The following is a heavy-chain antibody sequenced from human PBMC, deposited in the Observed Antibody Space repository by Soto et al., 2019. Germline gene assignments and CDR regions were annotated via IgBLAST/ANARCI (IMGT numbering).Heavy chain of an antibody. CDR3: ARGRDSSSSGGRYYYGMGV. V-gene: IGHV4-34*01. J-gene: IGHJ6*02. Sequence: PSETLSLTCAVYGGSFSGYYWSWIRQPPGKGLEWIGEINHSGSTNYNPSLKSRVTISVDTSKNQFSLKLSSVTAADTAVYYCARGRDSSSSGGRYYYGMGVWAQGTTVTVSS. D-gene: IGHD6-6*01. CDR2: INHSGST. CDR1: GGSFSGYY.